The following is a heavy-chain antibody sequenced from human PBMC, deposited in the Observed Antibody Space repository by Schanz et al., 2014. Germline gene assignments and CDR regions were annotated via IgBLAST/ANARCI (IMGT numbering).Heavy chain of an antibody. D-gene: IGHD1-1*01. J-gene: IGHJ3*02. CDR1: GFTFRDYQ. V-gene: IGHV3-11*01. Sequence: QVQLVESGGGLVKPGGSLRLSCTASGFTFRDYQMTWIRQAPGKGLEWVSYITSGSAKFYADSVKGRFTISRDNAKNSLYLQMNSLRAEDTAVYYCARDRWDWNNAFDIWGQGTMVTVSS. CDR2: ITSGSAK. CDR3: ARDRWDWNNAFDI.